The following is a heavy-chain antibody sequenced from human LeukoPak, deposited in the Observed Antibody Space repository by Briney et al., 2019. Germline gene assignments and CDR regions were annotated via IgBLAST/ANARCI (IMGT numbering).Heavy chain of an antibody. CDR2: IRYDGSNK. Sequence: GGSLRLSCAASGFTFSSYGMHWVRQAPGKGLEWVAFIRYDGSNKYYADSVKGRFTISRDKSKNTLYLQMNSLRAEDTAVYYCARDLSGRYSIDYWGQGSLVTVSS. J-gene: IGHJ4*02. V-gene: IGHV3-30*02. CDR3: ARDLSGRYSIDY. CDR1: GFTFSSYG. D-gene: IGHD1-26*01.